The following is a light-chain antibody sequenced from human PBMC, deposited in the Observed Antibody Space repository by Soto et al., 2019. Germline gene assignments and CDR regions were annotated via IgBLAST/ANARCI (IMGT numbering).Light chain of an antibody. CDR3: QQRGPGLS. CDR1: QSVSNY. J-gene: IGKJ4*01. CDR2: DAS. Sequence: DIVMTQSPGTLSSSPGDRATISCRASQSVSNYVAWYHQRPGQAPRLLLYDASNRATGIPARFSGSVAGTDFALTSSRLEDEDLAVYYCQQRGPGLSFGGGTKVEI. V-gene: IGKV3-11*01.